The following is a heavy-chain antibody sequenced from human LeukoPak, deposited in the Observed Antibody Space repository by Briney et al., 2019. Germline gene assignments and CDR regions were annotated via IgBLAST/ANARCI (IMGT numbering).Heavy chain of an antibody. Sequence: SETLSLTCTVSGGSISSGGYYWSWIRQHPGKGLEWIGYIYYSGSTYYNPSLKSRVTISVDRSKNQFSLKLSSVTAADTAVYYCARAGGGTATTFDYWGQGTLVTVSS. V-gene: IGHV4-31*03. D-gene: IGHD4-17*01. CDR1: GGSISSGGYY. J-gene: IGHJ4*02. CDR3: ARAGGGTATTFDY. CDR2: IYYSGST.